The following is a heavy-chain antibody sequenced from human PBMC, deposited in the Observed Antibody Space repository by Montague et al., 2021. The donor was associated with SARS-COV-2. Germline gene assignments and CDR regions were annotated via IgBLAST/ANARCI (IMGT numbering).Heavy chain of an antibody. CDR3: ARGSDYYYAMDV. Sequence: SETLSLTCTVSDGSISNYYWSWLRQPPGKGLEWIGYIFRTGYTNYNPSLKRRVTLSVDTSKNQFSLKLSSLTAADMAVYYCARGSDYYYAMDVWGHGTTVTVSS. V-gene: IGHV4-59*01. CDR2: IFRTGYT. CDR1: DGSISNYY. J-gene: IGHJ6*02.